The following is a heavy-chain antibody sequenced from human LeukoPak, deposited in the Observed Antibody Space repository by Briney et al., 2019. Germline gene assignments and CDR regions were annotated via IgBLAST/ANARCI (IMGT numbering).Heavy chain of an antibody. V-gene: IGHV3-48*03. CDR1: GFTFSSYE. CDR3: ARLFGDVTTYDY. D-gene: IGHD4-17*01. CDR2: IIGSGDTI. J-gene: IGHJ4*02. Sequence: GGSLRLSCSASGFTFSSYETNWVRQAPGKGLEWISYIIGSGDTIYYADSVKGRFTISRDNAKNSLFLQMNSLTADDTAVYYCARLFGDVTTYDYWGQGTLATVSS.